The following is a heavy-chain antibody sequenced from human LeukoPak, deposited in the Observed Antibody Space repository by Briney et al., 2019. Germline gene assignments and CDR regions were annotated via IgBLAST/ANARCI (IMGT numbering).Heavy chain of an antibody. D-gene: IGHD4-11*01. V-gene: IGHV3-30*02. CDR1: GFTFSMYG. Sequence: GGSLRLSCVASGFTFSMYGMHWIRQAPGKGPEWVAFIRYDGSITDYTDSTKGRFTISRDNSKNTLDMQMNSLRPEDTAVYYCAKDGATGFVNNWFDPWGQGILVTVSS. J-gene: IGHJ5*02. CDR3: AKDGATGFVNNWFDP. CDR2: IRYDGSIT.